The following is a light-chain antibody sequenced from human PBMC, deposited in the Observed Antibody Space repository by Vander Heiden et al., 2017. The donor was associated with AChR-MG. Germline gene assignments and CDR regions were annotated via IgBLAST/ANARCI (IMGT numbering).Light chain of an antibody. Sequence: DIQMTQSPSSLSASVGDRVTITCRASQNIYNYLNWYQQKPGKAPKLLIYAASSLQSGVPSRSSGSGSVTDFTLTVSSLQPEDFATYYCQQSYIGPRTFGQGTKVEIK. CDR3: QQSYIGPRT. V-gene: IGKV1-39*01. J-gene: IGKJ1*01. CDR2: AAS. CDR1: QNIYNY.